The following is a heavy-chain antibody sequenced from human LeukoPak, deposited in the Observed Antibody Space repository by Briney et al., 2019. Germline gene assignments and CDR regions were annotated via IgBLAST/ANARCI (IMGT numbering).Heavy chain of an antibody. CDR3: ARRGLGYCSSTSCYAFDY. V-gene: IGHV4-39*07. J-gene: IGHJ4*02. CDR1: GGSISSSSYY. Sequence: PSETLSLTCTVSGGSISSSSYYWGWIRQPPGKGLEWIGSIYYSGSTYYNPSLKSRVTISVDTSKNQFSLKLSSVTAADTAVYYCARRGLGYCSSTSCYAFDYWGQGTLVTVSS. D-gene: IGHD2-2*01. CDR2: IYYSGST.